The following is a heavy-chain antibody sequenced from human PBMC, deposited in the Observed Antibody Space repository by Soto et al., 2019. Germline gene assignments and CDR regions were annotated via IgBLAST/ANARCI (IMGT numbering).Heavy chain of an antibody. CDR1: GYSFMKYG. Sequence: ASMKVSCKGFGYSFMKYGINWVHQAPGQGLEWVGWISPYSGYTHSAQKFHGRLTLTTDTAASTAYMELRILRSADTAPYYCAREASVLIPAAQPSRFDSWGQGXLVTVSS. CDR2: ISPYSGYT. V-gene: IGHV1-18*01. D-gene: IGHD2-2*01. J-gene: IGHJ4*02. CDR3: AREASVLIPAAQPSRFDS.